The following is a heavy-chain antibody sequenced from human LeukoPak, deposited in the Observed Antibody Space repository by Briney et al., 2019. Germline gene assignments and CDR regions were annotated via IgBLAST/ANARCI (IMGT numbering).Heavy chain of an antibody. D-gene: IGHD6-13*01. J-gene: IGHJ4*02. V-gene: IGHV1-2*02. CDR3: TRVSSYIAADY. CDR2: IDPNSGGT. CDR1: GYTFTGYY. Sequence: ASVKVSCKASGYTFTGYYMHWVRQAPGQGPEWMGWIDPNSGGTKYAQKSQGRVTMTRDTSISTAYMELGRLGSGDTAVYYCTRVSSYIAADYWGQGSLVTVSS.